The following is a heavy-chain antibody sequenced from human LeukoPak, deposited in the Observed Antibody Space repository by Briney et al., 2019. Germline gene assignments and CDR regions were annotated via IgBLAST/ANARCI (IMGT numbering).Heavy chain of an antibody. CDR3: ARGRLVYYYDSSGYDFRFDP. D-gene: IGHD3-22*01. CDR1: VYTFTSYD. Sequence: ASVKVSCKASVYTFTSYDINWVRQATGQGLEWMGWMNPNSGNTGYAQKFQGRVTITRNTSISTAYMELSSLRSEDTAVYYCARGRLVYYYDSSGYDFRFDPWGQGTLVTVSS. J-gene: IGHJ5*02. CDR2: MNPNSGNT. V-gene: IGHV1-8*03.